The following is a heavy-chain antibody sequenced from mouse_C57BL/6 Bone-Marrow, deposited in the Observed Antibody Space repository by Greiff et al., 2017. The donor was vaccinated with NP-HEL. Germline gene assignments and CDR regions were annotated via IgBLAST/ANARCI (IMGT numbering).Heavy chain of an antibody. CDR1: GYSITSGYY. V-gene: IGHV3-6*01. J-gene: IGHJ3*01. Sequence: EVKLQQSGPGLVKPSQSLSLTCSVTGYSITSGYYWNWIRQFPGNKLEWMGYISYDGSNNYNPSLKNRISITRDTSKNQFFLKLNSVTTEDTATDYCAREGYDYWFAYWGQGTLVTVSA. CDR2: ISYDGSN. CDR3: AREGYDYWFAY. D-gene: IGHD2-4*01.